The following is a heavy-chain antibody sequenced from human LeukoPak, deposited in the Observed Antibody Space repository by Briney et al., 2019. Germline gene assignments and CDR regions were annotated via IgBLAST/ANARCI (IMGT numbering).Heavy chain of an antibody. CDR1: GFTFSDFA. J-gene: IGHJ4*02. CDR3: AKSASENGYVRRYFDY. CDR2: ISGADSST. Sequence: PGGSLRLSCTASGFTFSDFALSWVRQAPGKGLEWVSAISGADSSTYYADSVKGRFTISRDNSKNTLYLQMSSLRAEDTAVYYCAKSASENGYVRRYFDYWGQGTLVTVSS. D-gene: IGHD5-12*01. V-gene: IGHV3-23*01.